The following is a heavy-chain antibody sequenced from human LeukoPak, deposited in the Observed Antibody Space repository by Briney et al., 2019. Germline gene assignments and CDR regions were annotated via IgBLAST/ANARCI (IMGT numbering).Heavy chain of an antibody. CDR2: INPNSGGT. Sequence: ASVKVSCKASGYTFTGYYMHWVRQAPGQGLEWMGWINPNSGGTNYAQKFQGRVTMTRETSISTAYMELSRLRSDDTAVYYCARGDSSGYYFDYWGQGTLVTVSS. CDR3: ARGDSSGYYFDY. CDR1: GYTFTGYY. J-gene: IGHJ4*02. V-gene: IGHV1-2*02. D-gene: IGHD3-22*01.